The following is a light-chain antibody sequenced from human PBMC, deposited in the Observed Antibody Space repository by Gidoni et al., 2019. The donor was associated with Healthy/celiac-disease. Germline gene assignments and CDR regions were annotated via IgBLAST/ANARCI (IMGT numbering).Light chain of an antibody. CDR1: QGISSY. Sequence: DIQSTQSPSFLSASVGDRFATTCRASQGISSYLAWYQQKPGKAPKLLIYAASTVQSGVPTRFSGSGSGEEFTLTSSSLQPEDFATYCCQQLNSYPQTFGRGTKVEIK. J-gene: IGKJ1*01. V-gene: IGKV1-9*01. CDR2: AAS. CDR3: QQLNSYPQT.